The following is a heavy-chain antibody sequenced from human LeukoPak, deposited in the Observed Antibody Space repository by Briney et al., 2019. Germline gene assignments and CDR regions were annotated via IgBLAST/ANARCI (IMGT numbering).Heavy chain of an antibody. Sequence: ASVKVSCKASGGTFSSYAISWVRQAPGQGLEWMGRIIPILGIINYAQKFQGRVTITADKSTSTAYMELSSLRSEDTAVYYCADPLKSIAARYFDLWGRGTLVTVSS. V-gene: IGHV1-69*04. CDR2: IIPILGII. D-gene: IGHD6-6*01. J-gene: IGHJ2*01. CDR1: GGTFSSYA. CDR3: ADPLKSIAARYFDL.